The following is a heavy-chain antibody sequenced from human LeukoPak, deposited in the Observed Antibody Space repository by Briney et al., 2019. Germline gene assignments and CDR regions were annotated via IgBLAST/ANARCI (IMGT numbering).Heavy chain of an antibody. D-gene: IGHD6-19*01. CDR3: ARDRVYSSGWFDY. J-gene: IGHJ4*02. CDR1: GFTFSNFC. CDR2: IWYDGSNK. Sequence: AGGSLRLSCAASGFTFSNFCMHWVRQAPGKGLEWVAVIWYDGSNKYYADSVKGRFTISRDNSKNTLYLQMNSLRAEDTAVYYCARDRVYSSGWFDYWGQGTLVTVSS. V-gene: IGHV3-33*08.